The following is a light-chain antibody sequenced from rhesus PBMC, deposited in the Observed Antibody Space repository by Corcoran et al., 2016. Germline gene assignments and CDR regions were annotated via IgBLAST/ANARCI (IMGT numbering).Light chain of an antibody. J-gene: IGKJ4*01. Sequence: EIVMTQSPATLSLSPGERATLSCRVSQSVSSRLAWYQQKPGQAPQLLIDGASSRATGIPDRFSGRGSGTEFTLTISSLEPEDVGIYYCQQDYSWPLTFGGGTRVELK. CDR2: GAS. CDR3: QQDYSWPLT. V-gene: IGKV3-42*01. CDR1: QSVSSR.